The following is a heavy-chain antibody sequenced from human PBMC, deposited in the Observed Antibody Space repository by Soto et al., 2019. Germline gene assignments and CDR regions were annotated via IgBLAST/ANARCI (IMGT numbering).Heavy chain of an antibody. CDR3: ARDPRTNDYGDYVHYYYYGMDV. CDR2: INAGNGNT. Sequence: ASVKVSCKASGYTFTSYGISWVRQAPGQRLEWMGWINAGNGNTKYSQKFQGRVTITADESTSTAYMELSSLRSEDTAVYYCARDPRTNDYGDYVHYYYYGMDVWGQGTTVTVSS. D-gene: IGHD4-17*01. CDR1: GYTFTSYG. J-gene: IGHJ6*02. V-gene: IGHV1-18*01.